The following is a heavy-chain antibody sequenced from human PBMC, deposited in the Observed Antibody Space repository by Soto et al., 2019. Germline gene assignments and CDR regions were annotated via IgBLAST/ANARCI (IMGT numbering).Heavy chain of an antibody. CDR3: ARGDTGYSSSSSGGMDV. CDR1: GFTFSSYG. Sequence: GGSLRLSCAASGFTFSSYGMHWVRQAPGKGLEWVAVISYDGSNKYYADSVKGRFTISRDNSKNTLYLQMNSLRAEDTAVYYCARGDTGYSSSSSGGMDVWGQGTTVTVSS. V-gene: IGHV3-30*03. J-gene: IGHJ6*02. D-gene: IGHD6-13*01. CDR2: ISYDGSNK.